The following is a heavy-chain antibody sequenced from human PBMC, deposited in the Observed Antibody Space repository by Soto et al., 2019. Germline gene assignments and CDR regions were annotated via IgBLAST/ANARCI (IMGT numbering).Heavy chain of an antibody. J-gene: IGHJ3*02. Sequence: EVQLLESGGGLVQPGGSLRLSCAASGFTFSIFAMSWVRKAPRKGLECVSTISGRGGNTYYADSVKGRFTFSRDNSKNTLNLQMNGLRGEDTAVYYCAKDRATGDYWVNAVDISGQGTMVTVSS. CDR2: ISGRGGNT. V-gene: IGHV3-23*01. D-gene: IGHD7-27*01. CDR3: AKDRATGDYWVNAVDI. CDR1: GFTFSIFA.